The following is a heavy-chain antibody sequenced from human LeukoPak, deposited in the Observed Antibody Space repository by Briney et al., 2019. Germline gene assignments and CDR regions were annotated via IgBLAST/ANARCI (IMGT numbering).Heavy chain of an antibody. Sequence: SGTLSLTCAVSGGSISSGNWWTWVRLPPGKGLEWIGEIYHSGSTNYNPSLKSRVTISVDKSKNQFSLKLTSVTAADTAVYYCARERSGGYTYVFWGRGILVTVSS. V-gene: IGHV4-4*02. J-gene: IGHJ4*02. CDR2: IYHSGST. CDR1: GGSISSGNW. CDR3: ARERSGGYTYVF. D-gene: IGHD5-18*01.